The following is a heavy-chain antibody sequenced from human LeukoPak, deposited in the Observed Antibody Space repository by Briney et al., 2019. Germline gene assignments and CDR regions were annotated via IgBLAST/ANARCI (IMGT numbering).Heavy chain of an antibody. J-gene: IGHJ4*02. Sequence: ESGPALVKPTQTLTLTCTFSGFSLSTSGMCVSWIRQPPGKALEWLARIDWDDDKYYSTSLKTRLTISKDTSKNQVVFAMTNMDPVDTATYYCARISHYDILTGYDSFDYWGQGTLVTVSS. CDR3: ARISHYDILTGYDSFDY. V-gene: IGHV2-70*11. CDR2: IDWDDDK. D-gene: IGHD3-9*01. CDR1: GFSLSTSGMC.